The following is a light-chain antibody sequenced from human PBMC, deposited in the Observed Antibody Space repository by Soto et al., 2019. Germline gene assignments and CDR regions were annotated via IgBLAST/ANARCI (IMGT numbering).Light chain of an antibody. J-gene: IGKJ1*01. CDR3: LQVANLPRT. CDR1: QDINSR. V-gene: IGKV1-12*01. CDR2: AAT. Sequence: DYEMTSLTSSLSAXVGDXVTSXXRASQDINSRLAWCQQQPGTPPKYLIHAATMLKSGFPSRFAGSGSGRDFTLTISILQPEDSATYYCLQVANLPRTFGHGTKA.